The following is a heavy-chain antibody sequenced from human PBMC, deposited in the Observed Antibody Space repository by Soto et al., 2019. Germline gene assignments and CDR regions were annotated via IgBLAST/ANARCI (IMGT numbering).Heavy chain of an antibody. D-gene: IGHD3-16*01. CDR3: VRGTPRGSLYFDC. Sequence: QPGGSLRLSCAASGFTFDKYGMSWVRETPEKGLEWLSAIASDGINTAYADSVKGRFHISRDNSKNTLFLQMNSLRVEETATYYCVRGTPRGSLYFDCWGQGTPVTVSS. CDR2: IASDGINT. CDR1: GFTFDKYG. V-gene: IGHV3-23*05. J-gene: IGHJ4*02.